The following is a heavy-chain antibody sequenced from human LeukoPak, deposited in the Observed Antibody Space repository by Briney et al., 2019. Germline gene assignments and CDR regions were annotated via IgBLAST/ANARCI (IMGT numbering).Heavy chain of an antibody. V-gene: IGHV1-24*01. CDR3: ATGANYYGSGSYYTHFDY. J-gene: IGHJ4*02. D-gene: IGHD3-10*01. Sequence: ASVKVSCKVSGYTLTELSVHWVRQAPGKGLEWMGGFDPEDGETIYAQKFQGRVTMTEDTSTDTAYMELSSLRSEDTAVYYCATGANYYGSGSYYTHFDYWGQGTLVTVSS. CDR1: GYTLTELS. CDR2: FDPEDGET.